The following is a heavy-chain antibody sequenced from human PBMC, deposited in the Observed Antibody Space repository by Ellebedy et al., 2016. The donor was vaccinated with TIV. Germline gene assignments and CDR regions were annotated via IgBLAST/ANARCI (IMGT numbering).Heavy chain of an antibody. CDR2: IYYSGST. J-gene: IGHJ4*02. Sequence: MPSETLSLTCTVSGGSISSSSYYWGWIRQPPGKGLEWIGSIYYSGSTYYNPSLKSRVTISVDTSKNQFSLKLSSVTAADTAVYYCARRGIAADFDYWGQGTLVTVSS. V-gene: IGHV4-39*01. CDR1: GGSISSSSYY. CDR3: ARRGIAADFDY. D-gene: IGHD6-13*01.